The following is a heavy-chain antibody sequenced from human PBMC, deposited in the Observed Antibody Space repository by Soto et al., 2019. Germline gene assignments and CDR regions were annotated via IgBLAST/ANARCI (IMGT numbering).Heavy chain of an antibody. V-gene: IGHV4-4*07. J-gene: IGHJ5*02. CDR3: VRDGSKTLRDCFDP. D-gene: IGHD4-17*01. CDR2: IYATGST. CDR1: GGSISKFY. Sequence: PSETLSLTCNVSGGSISKFYWSWIRQSAGKGLEWMGRIYATGSTDYNPSLRSRIVMSVDVSKKYFSLRLSSVTAADTGVYFCVRDGSKTLRDCFDPWGPGRLVTVSS.